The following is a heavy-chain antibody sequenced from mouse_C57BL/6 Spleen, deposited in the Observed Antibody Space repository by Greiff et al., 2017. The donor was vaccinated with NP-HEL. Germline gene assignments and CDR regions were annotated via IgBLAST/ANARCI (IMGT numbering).Heavy chain of an antibody. CDR1: GFSLTSYG. V-gene: IGHV2-6-1*01. CDR2: IWSDGST. Sequence: VQLQQSGPGLVAPSQSLSITCTVSGFSLTSYGVHWVRQPPGKGLEWLVVIWSDGSTTYNSALKSRLSISKDNSKSQVFLKMNSLQTDDTAMYYCARHNWDGVGYAMDYWGQGTSVTVSS. J-gene: IGHJ4*01. D-gene: IGHD4-1*01. CDR3: ARHNWDGVGYAMDY.